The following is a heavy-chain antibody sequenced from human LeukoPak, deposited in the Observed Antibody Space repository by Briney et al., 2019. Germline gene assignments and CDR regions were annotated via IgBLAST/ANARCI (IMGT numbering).Heavy chain of an antibody. CDR2: IYTSGST. CDR1: GGSISSYY. CDR3: ARVLYSSSSWPFDY. V-gene: IGHV4-4*07. Sequence: SETLSLTCTVSGGSISSYYWSWIRQPAGKGLEWIGRIYTSGSTNYNPSLKSRVTMSVDKSKNQFSLKLSSVTAADTAVYYCARVLYSSSSWPFDYWGQGTLVTVSS. J-gene: IGHJ4*02. D-gene: IGHD6-6*01.